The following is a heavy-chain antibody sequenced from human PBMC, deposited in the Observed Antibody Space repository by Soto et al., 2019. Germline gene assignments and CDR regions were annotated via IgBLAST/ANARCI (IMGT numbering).Heavy chain of an antibody. CDR3: ARDPRYYDILPGTGYHMDV. V-gene: IGHV3-21*01. D-gene: IGHD3-9*01. CDR1: GFTFSSYS. CDR2: ISSSSSYI. Sequence: GVLRLSCAASGFTFSSYSMNWVRQAPGKGLEWVSSISSSSSYIYYADSVKGRFTISRDNAKNSLYLQMNSLRAEDTAVYYCARDPRYYDILPGTGYHMDVWGQGTTVTVS. J-gene: IGHJ6*03.